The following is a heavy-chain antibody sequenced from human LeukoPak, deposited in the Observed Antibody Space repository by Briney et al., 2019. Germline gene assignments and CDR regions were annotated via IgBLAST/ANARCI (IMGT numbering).Heavy chain of an antibody. J-gene: IGHJ6*02. V-gene: IGHV1-3*01. Sequence: ASVNVSCKASGYTFTSYAMHWVRQAPGQRLEWMGWINAGNGNTKYSQKFQGRVTITRDTSASTAYMELSSLRSEDTAVYYCARVAIRRYGDYVLRNYYGMDVWGQGTTVTVSS. CDR3: ARVAIRRYGDYVLRNYYGMDV. CDR2: INAGNGNT. D-gene: IGHD4-17*01. CDR1: GYTFTSYA.